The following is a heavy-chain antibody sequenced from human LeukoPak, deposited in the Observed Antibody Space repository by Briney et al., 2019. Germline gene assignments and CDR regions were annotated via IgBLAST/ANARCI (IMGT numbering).Heavy chain of an antibody. Sequence: SETLSLTCTVSGGSISSYYWSWIRQPPGKGLEWIGYIYYSGSTNYNPSLKGRVTISVDTSKNQFSLKLSSVTAADTAVYYCARAYYYGMDVWGQGTTVTVSS. CDR2: IYYSGST. CDR1: GGSISSYY. V-gene: IGHV4-59*01. CDR3: ARAYYYGMDV. J-gene: IGHJ6*02.